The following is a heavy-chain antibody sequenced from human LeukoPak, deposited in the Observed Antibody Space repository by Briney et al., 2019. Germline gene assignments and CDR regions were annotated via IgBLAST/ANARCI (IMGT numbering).Heavy chain of an antibody. Sequence: GASVKVSCKASGYTFTGYYMHWVRQAPGQGLEWMGIINPSGGSTSYAQKFQGRVTMTRDMSTSTVYMELSSLRSEDTAVYYCAREETYYYGSGSYYFPIYWGQGTLVTVSS. D-gene: IGHD3-10*01. V-gene: IGHV1-46*01. CDR1: GYTFTGYY. J-gene: IGHJ4*02. CDR3: AREETYYYGSGSYYFPIY. CDR2: INPSGGST.